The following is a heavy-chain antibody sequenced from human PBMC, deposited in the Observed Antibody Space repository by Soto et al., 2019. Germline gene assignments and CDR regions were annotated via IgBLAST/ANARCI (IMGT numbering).Heavy chain of an antibody. CDR3: ATPKRGRNGLTADGAFHI. V-gene: IGHV5-10-1*01. CDR1: GYSFTSYL. CDR2: IDPSDSYT. D-gene: IGHD1-20*01. J-gene: IGHJ3*02. Sequence: GESLKISCKGSGYSFTSYLIGWVRQMPGKDLDLMGRIDPSDSYTNYIPSFQGHVTISADMSTSTAYLWWNSLKASDTAMXYCATPKRGRNGLTADGAFHICGQATMVTVSS.